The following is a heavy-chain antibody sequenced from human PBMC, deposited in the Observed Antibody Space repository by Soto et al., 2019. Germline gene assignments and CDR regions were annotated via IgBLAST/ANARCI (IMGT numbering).Heavy chain of an antibody. CDR1: GFTFSSYS. CDR3: ASLSVTTDYYYYMDV. D-gene: IGHD4-17*01. Sequence: GGSLRLSCAASGFTFSSYSMNWVRQAPGKGLEWVSYISSSSSTIYYADSVKGRFTISRDNAKNSLYLQMNSLRAEDTAVYYCASLSVTTDYYYYMDVWGKGTTVTVSS. V-gene: IGHV3-48*01. J-gene: IGHJ6*03. CDR2: ISSSSSTI.